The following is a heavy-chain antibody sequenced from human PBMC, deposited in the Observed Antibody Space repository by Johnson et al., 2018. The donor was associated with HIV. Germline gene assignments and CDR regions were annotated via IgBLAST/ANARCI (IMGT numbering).Heavy chain of an antibody. CDR1: GFTFSNYG. D-gene: IGHD3-22*01. CDR2: IRYDGAIT. J-gene: IGHJ3*02. CDR3: AKGHSSGYPKDAFDI. V-gene: IGHV3-30*02. Sequence: QVQLVESGGGVVQPGGSLRLSCAASGFTFSNYGMHWVRQAPGNGLEWVAFIRYDGAITYYVDSVKGRFTISRDNSKNTLYLQMNSLRTEDTAMYYCAKGHSSGYPKDAFDIWGRGTIVTVSS.